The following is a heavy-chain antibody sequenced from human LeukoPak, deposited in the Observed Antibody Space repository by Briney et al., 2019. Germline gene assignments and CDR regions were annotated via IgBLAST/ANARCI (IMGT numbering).Heavy chain of an antibody. J-gene: IGHJ6*02. CDR2: ISWNSGTI. CDR3: AKDHKVVSYYYGMDV. D-gene: IGHD2-2*01. Sequence: PGRSLRLSCAASGFTFDDYAMHWVRQAPGKGLEWVSGISWNSGTIGYADSVKGRFTISRDNAKNSLYLQMNNLRAEDTALYYCAKDHKVVSYYYGMDVWGQGTTVTVSS. V-gene: IGHV3-9*01. CDR1: GFTFDDYA.